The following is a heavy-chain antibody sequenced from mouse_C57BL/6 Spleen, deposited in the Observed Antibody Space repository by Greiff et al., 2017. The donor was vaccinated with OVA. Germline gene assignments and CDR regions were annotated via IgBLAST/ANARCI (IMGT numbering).Heavy chain of an antibody. V-gene: IGHV1-42*01. Sequence: EVKLVESGPELVKPGASVKISCKASGYSFTGYYMNWVKQSPEKSLEWIGEINPSTGGTTYNQKFKAKATLTVDKSSSTAYMQLKSLTSEDSAVYYCASPPYGSSYVRYFDVWGTGTTVTVSS. J-gene: IGHJ1*03. D-gene: IGHD1-1*01. CDR2: INPSTGGT. CDR1: GYSFTGYY. CDR3: ASPPYGSSYVRYFDV.